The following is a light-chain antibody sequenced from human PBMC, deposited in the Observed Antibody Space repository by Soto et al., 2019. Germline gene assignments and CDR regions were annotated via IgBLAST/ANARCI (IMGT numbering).Light chain of an antibody. CDR2: WTS. CDR3: LQYYTTPTWT. Sequence: DIVMTQSPDSLAVSLGERATINCKSRQSIKYSSNRKNYVSWLQQKPGQPPKLLIYWTSVRESGVPDRFSGSGSGTDFTLTISSLQAEDVAVYYCLQYYTTPTWTFGQGTKVEIK. V-gene: IGKV4-1*01. J-gene: IGKJ1*01. CDR1: QSIKYSSNRKNY.